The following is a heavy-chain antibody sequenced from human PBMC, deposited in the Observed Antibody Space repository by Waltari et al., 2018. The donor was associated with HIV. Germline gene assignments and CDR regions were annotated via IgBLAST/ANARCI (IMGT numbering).Heavy chain of an antibody. CDR2: IKQDGSEK. CDR1: GFTFIRYW. J-gene: IGHJ4*02. V-gene: IGHV3-7*01. CDR3: ARDLYSSGWGYFDY. Sequence: EVQLVESGGGLVQPGGSLSLSCSAYGFTFIRYWMSWLRPAPGKGLEWVANIKQDGSEKYYVDSVKGRFTISRDNAKNSLYLQMNSLRAEDTAVYYCARDLYSSGWGYFDYWGQGTLVTVSS. D-gene: IGHD6-19*01.